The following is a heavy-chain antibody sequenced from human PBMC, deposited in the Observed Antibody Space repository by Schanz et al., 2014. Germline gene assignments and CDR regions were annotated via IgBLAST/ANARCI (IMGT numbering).Heavy chain of an antibody. CDR2: IYSGIGA. Sequence: VQLVESGGGVVQPGRSLRLSCAVSGFTVSSNHMSWVRQAPGKGLEWVSVIYSGIGAYYADSVKDRFTVSRDSGQNSLYLQMNSLRAGDTAVYYCARANYRRKINFDYWGRGTLVTVSS. J-gene: IGHJ4*02. CDR1: GFTVSSNH. CDR3: ARANYRRKINFDY. D-gene: IGHD3-10*01. V-gene: IGHV3-66*01.